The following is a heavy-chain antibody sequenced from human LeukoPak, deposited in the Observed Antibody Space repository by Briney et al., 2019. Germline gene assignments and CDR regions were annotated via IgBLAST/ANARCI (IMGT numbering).Heavy chain of an antibody. CDR1: GYTFTGYY. Sequence: ASVKVSCKASGYTFTGYYMHWVRQAPGQGLEWMGWIDPNSGGTNYAQKFQGRVTMTRDTSISTAYMELSRLRSDDTAVYYCARSPEDYDILTGYYSHFDYWGQGTLVTVSS. J-gene: IGHJ4*02. CDR3: ARSPEDYDILTGYYSHFDY. D-gene: IGHD3-9*01. CDR2: IDPNSGGT. V-gene: IGHV1-2*02.